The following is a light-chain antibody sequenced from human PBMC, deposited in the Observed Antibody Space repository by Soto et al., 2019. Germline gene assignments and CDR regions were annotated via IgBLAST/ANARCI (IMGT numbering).Light chain of an antibody. CDR3: SSYTSGTTPV. CDR2: EVS. Sequence: QSALTQPASVSGSPGQSITLSCTGTSTDVGGYNYVSWYQQHPGKAPQLMIYEVSNRPSGVSNRFSGSKSGNTASLTISGLQAEDEADYYCSSYTSGTTPVFGGGTKLTVL. J-gene: IGLJ2*01. CDR1: STDVGGYNY. V-gene: IGLV2-14*01.